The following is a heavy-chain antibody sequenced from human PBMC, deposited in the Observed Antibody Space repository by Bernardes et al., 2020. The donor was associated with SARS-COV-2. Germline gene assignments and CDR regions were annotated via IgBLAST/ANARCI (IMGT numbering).Heavy chain of an antibody. CDR1: GLTVSRHY. CDR3: ARVWWELPYYFDY. D-gene: IGHD1-26*01. V-gene: IGHV3-66*02. Sequence: GGSLRLSCAASGLTVSRHYMSWLRQAPRKGLQWVSVIYSGGSTYYADSVNGRFTISRHNSKHTLYLQMNSLRAEDTAVYYCARVWWELPYYFDYWGQGTRVTVSS. CDR2: IYSGGST. J-gene: IGHJ4*02.